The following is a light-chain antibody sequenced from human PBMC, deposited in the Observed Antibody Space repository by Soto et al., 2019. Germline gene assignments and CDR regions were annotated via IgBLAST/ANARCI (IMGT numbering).Light chain of an antibody. CDR1: QNITNF. J-gene: IGKJ3*01. V-gene: IGKV1-39*01. Sequence: DIQMTQSPLSLSASVGESVTITCRARQNITNFLNWYQQKPGKPPRLPIFGTSSLQSGLPSRFSGSRSETHYSLTNSGLQPEDFATYIWQQSYRSPLNFGP. CDR3: QQSYRSPLN. CDR2: GTS.